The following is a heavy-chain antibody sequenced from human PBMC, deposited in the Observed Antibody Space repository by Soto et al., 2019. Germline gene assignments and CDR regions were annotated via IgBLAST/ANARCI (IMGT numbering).Heavy chain of an antibody. CDR3: AASASRTTDAFDI. D-gene: IGHD2-21*01. CDR2: IYPGDSDT. Sequence: GESLKISCKGSGYSFTSYWIGWVRQMPGKGLEWMGIIYPGDSDTRYSPSFQGQVTISADKSISTAYLQWSSLKASDTAMYYCAASASRTTDAFDIWGQGTMVTGSS. J-gene: IGHJ3*02. CDR1: GYSFTSYW. V-gene: IGHV5-51*01.